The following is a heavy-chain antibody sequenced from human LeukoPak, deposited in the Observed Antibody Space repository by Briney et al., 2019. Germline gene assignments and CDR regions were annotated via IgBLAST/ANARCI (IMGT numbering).Heavy chain of an antibody. CDR1: GGSISSGGYS. CDR2: IYYSGST. Sequence: PSETLSLTCAVSGGSISSGGYSWNWIRQPPGKGLEWIGYIYYSGSTYYNPSLKSRVTISVDTSKNQFSLKVSSVTAADTAVYYCARGKGSYGDYHFCFDPWGQGTLVNVSS. CDR3: ARGKGSYGDYHFCFDP. V-gene: IGHV4-30-4*07. J-gene: IGHJ5*02. D-gene: IGHD4-17*01.